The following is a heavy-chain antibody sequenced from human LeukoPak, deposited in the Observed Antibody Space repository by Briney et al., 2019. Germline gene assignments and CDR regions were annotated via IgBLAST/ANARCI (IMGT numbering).Heavy chain of an antibody. V-gene: IGHV1-2*04. J-gene: IGHJ4*02. CDR3: ATGGPQTSGEKRGLDY. CDR1: GYRFTDFS. D-gene: IGHD6-25*01. Sequence: ASVRVSCKASGYRFTDFSIYWVRQAPGQGLEWMGWFNPNTGDAKYAEKFQGWITMTSDTSIRTAYMGIRSLKSDDTAIYYCATGGPQTSGEKRGLDYWGQGTLVTVSS. CDR2: FNPNTGDA.